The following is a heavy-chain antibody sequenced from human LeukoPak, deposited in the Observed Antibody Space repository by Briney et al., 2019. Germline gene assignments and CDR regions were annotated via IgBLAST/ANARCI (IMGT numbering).Heavy chain of an antibody. CDR2: ISAYNGNT. V-gene: IGHV1-18*01. CDR1: GYTFTSYG. D-gene: IGHD3-9*01. Sequence: ASVKVSCKASGYTFTSYGISWVRQAPGQGLEWMGWISAYNGNTNYAQKLQGRVTMTTDTSTSTAYMELRSLRSDDTAVYYCARDRTPHYDILTGSSFDYWGQGTLVTVSS. J-gene: IGHJ4*02. CDR3: ARDRTPHYDILTGSSFDY.